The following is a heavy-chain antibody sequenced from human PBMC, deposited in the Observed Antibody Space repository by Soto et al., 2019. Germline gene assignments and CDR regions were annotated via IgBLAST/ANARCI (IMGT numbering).Heavy chain of an antibody. D-gene: IGHD3-22*01. CDR1: GGTFSSYA. J-gene: IGHJ3*02. CDR2: IIPIFGTA. Sequence: QVQLVQSGAEVKKPGSSVKVSCKASGGTFSSYAISWVRQAPGQGLEWMGGIIPIFGTANYAQKFQGRVTITADESTRTAYMELSSLRSEDTAVYYCASGGYYDSSGYYFDAFDIWGQGTMVTVSS. CDR3: ASGGYYDSSGYYFDAFDI. V-gene: IGHV1-69*01.